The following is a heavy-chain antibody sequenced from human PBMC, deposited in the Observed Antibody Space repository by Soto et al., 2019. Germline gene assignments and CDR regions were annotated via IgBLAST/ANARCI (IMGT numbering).Heavy chain of an antibody. V-gene: IGHV3-74*01. J-gene: IGHJ4*02. D-gene: IGHD3-22*01. CDR2: ISSDGSST. Sequence: GGSLRLSCAASGFTFSSYWMHWVRQAPGKGLVWVSGISSDGSSTSYADSVKGRFTISRDNAKNTLYLQMSSLRAEDTAVYYCAKAGDSSGYYYSVYFDYWGQGALVTVSS. CDR3: AKAGDSSGYYYSVYFDY. CDR1: GFTFSSYW.